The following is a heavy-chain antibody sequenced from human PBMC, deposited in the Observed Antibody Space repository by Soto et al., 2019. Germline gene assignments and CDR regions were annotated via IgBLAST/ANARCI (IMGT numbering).Heavy chain of an antibody. Sequence: GASVKVSCKASGYTFTSYDINWVRQANGQGLEWMGWMNPNSGNTGYAQKFQGRVTMTRNTSISTAYMELSSLRSEDTAVYYCAREVYYDILTGPVGVEPWGQGTLVTVSS. V-gene: IGHV1-8*01. CDR3: AREVYYDILTGPVGVEP. CDR1: GYTFTSYD. D-gene: IGHD3-9*01. CDR2: MNPNSGNT. J-gene: IGHJ5*02.